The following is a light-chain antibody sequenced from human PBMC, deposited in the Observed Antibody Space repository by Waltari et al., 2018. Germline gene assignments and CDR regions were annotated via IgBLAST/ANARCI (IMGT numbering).Light chain of an antibody. CDR2: KAS. CDR3: QQYNSYPWT. CDR1: QPINSW. V-gene: IGKV1-5*03. Sequence: DIQMTQSPSTLSASIGDRVTITCRASQPINSWLAWYQQKPGKSPNLLIYKASSLQSGVPSRCSGSASGTEFPLTISSLQPDDFATYYCQQYNSYPWTFGQGTKVEIK. J-gene: IGKJ1*01.